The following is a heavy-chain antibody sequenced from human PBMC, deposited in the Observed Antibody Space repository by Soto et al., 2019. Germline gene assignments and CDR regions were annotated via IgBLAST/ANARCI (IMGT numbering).Heavy chain of an antibody. J-gene: IGHJ4*02. CDR2: IRAYNGNT. CDR3: ARAGLVPLIYFDY. D-gene: IGHD3-16*01. CDR1: VYTLTSYG. Sequence: GQLVQSGAEVKKPGASVKFSCKAPVYTLTSYGSTWVRQAPGRGREWMGWIRAYNGNTNYAQKLQGRVTMTRDTSTSTAYMEMRSLRADDTAVYYCARAGLVPLIYFDYWGQGTLVTVSS. V-gene: IGHV1-18*01.